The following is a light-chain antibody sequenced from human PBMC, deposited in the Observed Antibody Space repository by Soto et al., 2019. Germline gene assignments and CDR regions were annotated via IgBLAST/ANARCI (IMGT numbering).Light chain of an antibody. Sequence: DIHMTHSPSTLSASVGDRVTITCRASESISIWLAWYQHKPGKAPKLLIYDASSLESGVPSRFSGSGSGTEFSLTISSLQPDDFASYYCQQHKSYPWTFGQGTKVDIK. J-gene: IGKJ1*01. CDR3: QQHKSYPWT. V-gene: IGKV1-5*01. CDR1: ESISIW. CDR2: DAS.